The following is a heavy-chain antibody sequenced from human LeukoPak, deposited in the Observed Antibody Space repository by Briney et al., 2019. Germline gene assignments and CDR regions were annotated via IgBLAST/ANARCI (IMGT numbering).Heavy chain of an antibody. Sequence: GESLKISCKGSGYTFTTYWIGWVRQMPGKGLEWMGIIYPGDSDPRYSPSFQGQVTISADKSISTAYLQWSSLKASDSAIYYCVRHGLGSSWFGFDYWGQGTLVTVSS. V-gene: IGHV5-51*01. CDR3: VRHGLGSSWFGFDY. D-gene: IGHD6-13*01. CDR1: GYTFTTYW. CDR2: IYPGDSDP. J-gene: IGHJ4*02.